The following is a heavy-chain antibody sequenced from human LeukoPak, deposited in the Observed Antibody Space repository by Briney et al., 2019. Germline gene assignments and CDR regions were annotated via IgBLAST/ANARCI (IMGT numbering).Heavy chain of an antibody. CDR2: ISAYNGNT. CDR1: GYTFTSYG. J-gene: IGHJ4*02. V-gene: IGHV1-18*01. CDR3: ARAVAYYYDSSGYPFDY. Sequence: ASVKVSCKASGYTFTSYGISWVRQAPGQGLEWMGWISAYNGNTNYAQKLQGRVTMTTDTSTSTAYMELRSLRSDDTAVYYCARAVAYYYDSSGYPFDYWGQGTLVTVSS. D-gene: IGHD3-22*01.